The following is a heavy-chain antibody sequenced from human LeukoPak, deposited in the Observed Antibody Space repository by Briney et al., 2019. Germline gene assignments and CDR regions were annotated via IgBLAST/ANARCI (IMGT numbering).Heavy chain of an antibody. CDR3: ARRVEMATIGDFDY. Sequence: RTSETLSLTCAVYGGSFSGYYWSWIRQPPGKGLEWIGEINHSGSTNYNPSLKGRVTISVDTSKNQFSLKLSSVTAADTAVYYCARRVEMATIGDFDYWGQGTLVTVSS. CDR1: GGSFSGYY. V-gene: IGHV4-34*01. J-gene: IGHJ4*02. CDR2: INHSGST. D-gene: IGHD5-24*01.